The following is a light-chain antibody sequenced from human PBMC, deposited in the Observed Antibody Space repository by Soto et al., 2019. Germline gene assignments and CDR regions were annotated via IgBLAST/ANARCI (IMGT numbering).Light chain of an antibody. CDR1: QSINSSY. J-gene: IGKJ2*01. Sequence: VLTQSPGTLSLSPGERATISCRASQSINSSYLAWYQHKPGQAPRLLFYGASSRATGIPHRFSGSASGTDFTLTISRLEPEDCGVYYCQQYGGSPPYTFGQATRLEIK. CDR3: QQYGGSPPYT. CDR2: GAS. V-gene: IGKV3-20*01.